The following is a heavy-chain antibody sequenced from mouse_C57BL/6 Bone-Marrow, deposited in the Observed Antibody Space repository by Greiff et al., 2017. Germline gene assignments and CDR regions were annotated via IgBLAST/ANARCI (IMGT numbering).Heavy chain of an antibody. D-gene: IGHD2-2*01. V-gene: IGHV1-9*01. Sequence: QVQLQQSGAELMKPGASVKLSCKATGYTFTGYWIEWVKQRPGHGLEWIGEILPGSGSTNYNAKFKGKATFTADTSSNTAYMQLSSLTTEDSAIYYCAGLRRYAMDYWGQGTSVTVSS. J-gene: IGHJ4*01. CDR3: AGLRRYAMDY. CDR2: ILPGSGST. CDR1: GYTFTGYW.